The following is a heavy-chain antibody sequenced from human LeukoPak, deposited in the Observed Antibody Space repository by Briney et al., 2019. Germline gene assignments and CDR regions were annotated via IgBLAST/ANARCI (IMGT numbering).Heavy chain of an antibody. V-gene: IGHV3-30*18. CDR3: AKDSINDFGGLGFVGYLDS. Sequence: PGGSLRLSCAVSGFTFSSYGMHWVRQAPGKGLEWVAVISYDGSNKYYADSVKGRFTISRDNSKNTLYLQMNSLRAEDTAVYYCAKDSINDFGGLGFVGYLDSWGQGTLVTVSS. J-gene: IGHJ4*02. D-gene: IGHD4-23*01. CDR2: ISYDGSNK. CDR1: GFTFSSYG.